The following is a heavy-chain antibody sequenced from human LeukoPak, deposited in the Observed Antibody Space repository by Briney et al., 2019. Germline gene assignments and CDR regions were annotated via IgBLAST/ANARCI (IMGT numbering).Heavy chain of an antibody. J-gene: IGHJ6*02. Sequence: RASVKVSCKASGGTFSSYAISWVRQAPGQGLEWMGRIIPILGIANYAQKFQGRVTITADKSTSTAYMELNSLRAEDTAVYYCAKTGRTEDYGMDVWGQGTTVTVSS. CDR2: IIPILGIA. V-gene: IGHV1-69*04. CDR1: GGTFSSYA. CDR3: AKTGRTEDYGMDV. D-gene: IGHD2-2*01.